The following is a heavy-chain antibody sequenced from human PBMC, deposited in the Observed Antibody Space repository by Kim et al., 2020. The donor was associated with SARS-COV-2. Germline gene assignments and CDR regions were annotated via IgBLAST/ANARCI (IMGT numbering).Heavy chain of an antibody. D-gene: IGHD3-16*01. J-gene: IGHJ4*02. V-gene: IGHV3-48*02. Sequence: IIKCADSVKGRFTISIDNAKNSLYLQMNSLRDEDTAVYYCARDLIWAFDYWGQGTLVTVSS. CDR2: II. CDR3: ARDLIWAFDY.